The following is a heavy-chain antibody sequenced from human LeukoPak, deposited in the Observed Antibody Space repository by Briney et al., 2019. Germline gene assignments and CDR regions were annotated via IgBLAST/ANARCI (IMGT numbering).Heavy chain of an antibody. J-gene: IGHJ5*02. Sequence: SETLSLTCTVSGGSISSYYLSWIRQPAGKGLEWIGRIYTSGSTNYNPSLKSRVTMSVDTSKNQFSLKLSSVTAADTAVYYCARDGNQLLWFGELSGWFDPWGQGTLVTVSS. CDR1: GGSISSYY. D-gene: IGHD3-10*01. CDR2: IYTSGST. V-gene: IGHV4-4*07. CDR3: ARDGNQLLWFGELSGWFDP.